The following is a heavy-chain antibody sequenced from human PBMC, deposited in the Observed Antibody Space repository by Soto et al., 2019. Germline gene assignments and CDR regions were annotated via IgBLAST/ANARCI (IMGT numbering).Heavy chain of an antibody. D-gene: IGHD3-3*01. CDR1: GGSISSSSYY. V-gene: IGHV4-39*01. CDR3: ARHKGLRSLYDFWSGYYGEFGSNWFDP. Sequence: SETLSLTCTVSGGSISSSSYYWGWIRQPPGKGLEWIGSIYYSGSTYYNPSLKRRVTISVDTSKNQFSLKLSSVTAADTAVYYCARHKGLRSLYDFWSGYYGEFGSNWFDPWGQGTLVTVSS. CDR2: IYYSGST. J-gene: IGHJ5*02.